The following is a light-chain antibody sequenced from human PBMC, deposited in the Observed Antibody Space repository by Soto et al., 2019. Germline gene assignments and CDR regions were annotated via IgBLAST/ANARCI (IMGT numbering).Light chain of an antibody. J-gene: IGLJ1*01. V-gene: IGLV2-14*01. CDR2: EVS. CDR3: SSYTSSSTLYA. CDR1: SSDVGGYNY. Sequence: SPLTHPACVSLSPEQSITISCTGTSSDVGGYNYVSWYQQHPGKAPKLMIYEVSNRPSGVSNRFSGSKSGNTASLTISGLQAEDEADYYCSSYTSSSTLYAFGTGTKVTVL.